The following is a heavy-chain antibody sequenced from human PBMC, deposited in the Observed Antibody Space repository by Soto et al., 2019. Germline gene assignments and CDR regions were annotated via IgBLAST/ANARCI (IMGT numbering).Heavy chain of an antibody. CDR1: GYTFTSYE. CDR2: ISPSGGST. V-gene: IGHV1-46*01. CDR3: ARASVVVSAYSAFDI. D-gene: IGHD2-15*01. J-gene: IGHJ3*02. Sequence: ASVKVSCKASGYTFTSYEMYWVRQAPGQGLEWMGIISPSGGSTTYAQKFQGRVTMTRDTSTSSLYMELRSLRSEDTAVYYCARASVVVSAYSAFDIWGQGTVVTVSS.